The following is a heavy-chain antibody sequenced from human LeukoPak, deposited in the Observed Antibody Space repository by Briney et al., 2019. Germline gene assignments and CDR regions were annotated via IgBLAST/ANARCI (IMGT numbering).Heavy chain of an antibody. J-gene: IGHJ6*03. CDR2: IYSDNT. Sequence: PGGSLRLSCTVSGFTVSSNSMSWVRQAPGKGLEWVSFIYSDNTHYSDSVKGRFTISRDNSKNTLYLQMNSLRAEDTAVYYCAKGSRGDYYYYMDVWGKGTTVTISS. V-gene: IGHV3-53*01. CDR3: AKGSRGDYYYYMDV. CDR1: GFTVSSNS.